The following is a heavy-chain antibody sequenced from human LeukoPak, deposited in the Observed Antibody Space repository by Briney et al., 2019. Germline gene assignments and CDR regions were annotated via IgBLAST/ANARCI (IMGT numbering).Heavy chain of an antibody. CDR2: IYYSGSG. CDR1: GGSISGHY. CDR3: ARAAIGTLEY. D-gene: IGHD1-1*01. Sequence: SETLSLTCTVSGGSISGHYWSWVRQPPGKRLEYIGYIYYSGSGNSNPSLKSRVTISVDTSKNEFSLNLSSVTAADTAVYYCARAAIGTLEYWGQGTLVTVSS. V-gene: IGHV4-59*11. J-gene: IGHJ4*02.